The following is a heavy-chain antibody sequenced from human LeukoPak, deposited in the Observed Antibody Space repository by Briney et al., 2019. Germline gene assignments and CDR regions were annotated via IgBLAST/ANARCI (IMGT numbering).Heavy chain of an antibody. V-gene: IGHV3-9*01. CDR3: ARMAYYYGMDV. CDR1: GFTLDDYA. J-gene: IGHJ6*02. D-gene: IGHD5-24*01. Sequence: PGGSLRLSCAASGFTLDDYAMHWVRQAPGKGLEWVSGISWNSGSIGYADSVKGRFTISRDNAKNSLYLQMNSLRAEDTALYYCARMAYYYGMDVWGQGTTVTVSS. CDR2: ISWNSGSI.